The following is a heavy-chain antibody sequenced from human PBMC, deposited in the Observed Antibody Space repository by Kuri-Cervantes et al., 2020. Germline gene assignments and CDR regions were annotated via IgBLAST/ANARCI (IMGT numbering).Heavy chain of an antibody. CDR3: ARGEGGSGSYYKAQTDY. Sequence: GESLKISCAASGFTFSDYYMSWIRQTPGKGLEWVSYMSSNGSTIYYADSVKGRFTISRDNGKNSLYLEMNSLRAEDTAVYYCARGEGGSGSYYKAQTDYWGQGTLVTVSS. D-gene: IGHD3-10*01. J-gene: IGHJ4*02. CDR2: MSSNGSTI. V-gene: IGHV3-11*01. CDR1: GFTFSDYY.